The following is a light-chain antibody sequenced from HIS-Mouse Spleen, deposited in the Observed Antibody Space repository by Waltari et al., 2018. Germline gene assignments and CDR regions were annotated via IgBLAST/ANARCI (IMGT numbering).Light chain of an antibody. Sequence: QSALTQPASVSGSPGQSIPISCTGPSSDVGGYNYVSWYQQHPGKAPKPMIYDVSNRPSGVSNRFSGSKSGNTASLTISGLQAEDEADYYCSSYTSSSTYVFGTGTKVTVL. CDR1: SSDVGGYNY. J-gene: IGLJ1*01. V-gene: IGLV2-14*03. CDR2: DVS. CDR3: SSYTSSSTYV.